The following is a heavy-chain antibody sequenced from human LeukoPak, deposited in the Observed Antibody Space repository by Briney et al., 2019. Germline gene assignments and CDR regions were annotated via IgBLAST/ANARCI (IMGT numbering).Heavy chain of an antibody. CDR1: GGTFSSYA. J-gene: IGHJ4*02. V-gene: IGHV1-69*04. CDR2: IIPILGIA. CDR3: ARSPARSYDFWSAVWEI. D-gene: IGHD3-3*01. Sequence: AASVKVSCKASGGTFSSYAISWVRQAPGQGLERMGRIIPILGIANYAQKLQGRVTMTTDTSTSTAYMELRSLRSDDTAVYYCARSPARSYDFWSAVWEIWGQGTLVTVS.